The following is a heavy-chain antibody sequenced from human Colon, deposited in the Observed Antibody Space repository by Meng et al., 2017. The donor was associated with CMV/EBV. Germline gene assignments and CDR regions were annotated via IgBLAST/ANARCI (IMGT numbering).Heavy chain of an antibody. CDR3: TKGLQYSDFWAVDS. CDR2: ISTSGGRT. CDR1: GCTFSTYA. V-gene: IGHV3-23*01. J-gene: IGHJ4*02. Sequence: GESLKISCAASGCTFSTYAMTWVRQAPGKGLEWVSTISTSGGRTYYADSVKGRFTISRDNSKNTVYLQMNSLRAEDTAVYYCTKGLQYSDFWAVDSWGQGTLVTVSS. D-gene: IGHD3-3*01.